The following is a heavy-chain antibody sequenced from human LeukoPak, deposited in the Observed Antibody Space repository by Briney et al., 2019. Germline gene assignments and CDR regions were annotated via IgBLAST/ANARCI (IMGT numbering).Heavy chain of an antibody. CDR3: AKTAGRSGSYLKIYYYYYMDV. V-gene: IGHV3-23*01. D-gene: IGHD3-10*01. CDR2: ISGSGGST. J-gene: IGHJ6*03. CDR1: GLTFSSYA. Sequence: QPGGSLRLSCAASGLTFSSYAMSWVRQAPGKGLEWVSAISGSGGSTYYADSVKGRFTISRDNSKNTLYLQMNSLRAEDTAVYYCAKTAGRSGSYLKIYYYYYMDVWGKGTTVTVSS.